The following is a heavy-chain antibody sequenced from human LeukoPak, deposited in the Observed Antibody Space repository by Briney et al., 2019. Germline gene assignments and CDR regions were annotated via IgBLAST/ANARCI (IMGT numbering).Heavy chain of an antibody. V-gene: IGHV4-34*01. Sequence: PLETLSLTCAVYGGSFSGYYWSWIRQPPGKGLEWIGEINHSGSTNYNPSLKSRVTISLDTSKNQFSLNLSSVNAADPSVYYCARGGGIVVVPAAVVTWFDPWGQGTLVTVSS. CDR2: INHSGST. CDR3: ARGGGIVVVPAAVVTWFDP. CDR1: GGSFSGYY. J-gene: IGHJ5*02. D-gene: IGHD2-2*01.